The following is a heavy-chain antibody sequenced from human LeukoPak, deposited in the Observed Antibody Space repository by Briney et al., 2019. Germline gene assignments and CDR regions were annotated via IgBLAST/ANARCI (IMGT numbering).Heavy chain of an antibody. CDR2: IKQDGGEK. Sequence: PGGSLRLSCAVSGFTFSSYWMNWVRQAPGKGLEWVAIIKQDGGEKSYVDSVKGRFTISRDNAKNSLYLQMSSLRAEDTAVYYRARDGTAAGLYFDLWGQGTLVTVSS. CDR1: GFTFSSYW. D-gene: IGHD6-13*01. V-gene: IGHV3-7*01. J-gene: IGHJ4*01. CDR3: ARDGTAAGLYFDL.